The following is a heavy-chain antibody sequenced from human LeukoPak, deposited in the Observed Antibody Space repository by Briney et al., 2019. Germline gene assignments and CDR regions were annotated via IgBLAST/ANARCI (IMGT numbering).Heavy chain of an antibody. D-gene: IGHD4-23*01. CDR2: ISGSGGST. J-gene: IGHJ4*02. V-gene: IGHV3-23*01. CDR3: AKESGCGGYFDY. Sequence: AGGSLRLSCAASGFTFSSYAMSWVRHAPGEGREWVSAISGSGGSTYYADSVKGRFTISRDNSKNTLYLQMNSLRAEDTAVYYCAKESGCGGYFDYWGQGTLVTVSS. CDR1: GFTFSSYA.